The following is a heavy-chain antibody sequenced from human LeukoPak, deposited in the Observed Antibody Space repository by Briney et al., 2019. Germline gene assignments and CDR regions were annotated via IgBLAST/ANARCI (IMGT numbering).Heavy chain of an antibody. D-gene: IGHD4-17*01. CDR1: GFSFSSYE. CDR2: ISSSGSGK. V-gene: IGHV3-48*03. CDR3: ARRYYGVDY. J-gene: IGHJ4*02. Sequence: GGSLRLSCAASGFSFSSYEMTWVRQAPGKGLEWVSFISSSGSGKNYADSVKGRFIISRDNAKNSLYLQMNSLRADDTAVYYCARRYYGVDYWGQGTLVTVSS.